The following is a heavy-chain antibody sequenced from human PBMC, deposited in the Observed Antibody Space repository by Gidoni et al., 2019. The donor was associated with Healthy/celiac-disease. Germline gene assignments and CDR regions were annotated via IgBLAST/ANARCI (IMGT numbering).Heavy chain of an antibody. D-gene: IGHD6-25*01. J-gene: IGHJ6*02. Sequence: EVQLVESGGVVVQPGGSLRLSCAASGFTFDDYTMPWVRQAPGKGLEWVSLISWDGGSTYYADSVKGRFTISRDNSKNSLYLQMNSLRTEDTALYYCAKEQSSARTEDYYYYGMDVWGQGTTVTVSS. CDR3: AKEQSSARTEDYYYYGMDV. V-gene: IGHV3-43*01. CDR1: GFTFDDYT. CDR2: ISWDGGST.